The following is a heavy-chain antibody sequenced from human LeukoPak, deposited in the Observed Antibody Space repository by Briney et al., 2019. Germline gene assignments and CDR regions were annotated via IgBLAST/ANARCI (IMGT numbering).Heavy chain of an antibody. CDR3: ARRYCSSTSCHGPYYGMDV. Sequence: SVKVSCKASGGTFSSYAINWVRQAPGQGLEWMGGIIPIFGTANYAQKFQGRVTITADESTSTAYMELSSLRSEDTAVYYCARRYCSSTSCHGPYYGMDVWGQGTTVTVSS. CDR2: IIPIFGTA. V-gene: IGHV1-69*13. J-gene: IGHJ6*02. CDR1: GGTFSSYA. D-gene: IGHD2-2*01.